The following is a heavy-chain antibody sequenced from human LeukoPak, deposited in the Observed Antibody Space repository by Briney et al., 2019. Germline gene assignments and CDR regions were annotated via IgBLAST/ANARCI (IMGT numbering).Heavy chain of an antibody. CDR3: AKNTYDILTGPHYFDY. CDR2: ISYDGSNK. Sequence: PGGSLRLSCAASGFTFSSYGMHWVRQAPGKGLEWVAVISYDGSNKYYADSVKGRFTISRDNSKNTLYLQMNSLRAEDTAVYYCAKNTYDILTGPHYFDYWGQGTLVTVSS. V-gene: IGHV3-30*18. CDR1: GFTFSSYG. J-gene: IGHJ4*02. D-gene: IGHD3-9*01.